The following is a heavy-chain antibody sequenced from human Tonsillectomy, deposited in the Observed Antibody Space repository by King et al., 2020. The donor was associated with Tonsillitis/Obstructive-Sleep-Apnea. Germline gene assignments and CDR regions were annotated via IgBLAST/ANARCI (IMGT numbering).Heavy chain of an antibody. J-gene: IGHJ6*03. V-gene: IGHV3-43*02. Sequence: VQLVESGGGVVQPGGSLRLSCAASGFTFDDYAMHWVRQAPGKGLEWVALISGDGGSTYYADSVKGRFTISRDNSKNSLYLQMNSLRTEDTALYYCAKTPVRTGSSWYEVDYYYYMDVWGKGTTVTVSS. CDR1: GFTFDDYA. D-gene: IGHD6-13*01. CDR3: AKTPVRTGSSWYEVDYYYYMDV. CDR2: ISGDGGST.